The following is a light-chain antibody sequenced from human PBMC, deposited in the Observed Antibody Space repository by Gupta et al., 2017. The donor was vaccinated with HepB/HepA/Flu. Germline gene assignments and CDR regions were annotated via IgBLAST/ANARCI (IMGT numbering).Light chain of an antibody. CDR1: QSISSY. V-gene: IGKV1-39*01. Sequence: DIQMTQSPFSLSASVGDRVTITSRASQSISSYLNWYQQKPGKAPKFLIYAASSLQSGVPSRFSGSGSGTDFTLTISSLQPEDFATYYCQQSYSTPFTFGPGTKVDIK. CDR2: AAS. CDR3: QQSYSTPFT. J-gene: IGKJ3*01.